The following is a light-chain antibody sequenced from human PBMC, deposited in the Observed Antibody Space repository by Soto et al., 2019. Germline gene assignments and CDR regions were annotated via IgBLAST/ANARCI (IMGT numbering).Light chain of an antibody. J-gene: IGLJ3*02. V-gene: IGLV2-8*01. Sequence: QSVLTQPPSASGSPGQSVTISCTGTSSDVGGYNYVSWYQQHPGKAPKLMIYAVSKRPSGVPDRFSGAKSGNTASLTVSRLQAEDEADYYCSSYAGSNNWVFGGGTKVTVL. CDR3: SSYAGSNNWV. CDR1: SSDVGGYNY. CDR2: AVS.